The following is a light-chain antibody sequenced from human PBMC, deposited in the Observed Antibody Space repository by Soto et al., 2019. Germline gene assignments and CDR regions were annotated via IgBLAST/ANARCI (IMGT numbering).Light chain of an antibody. CDR2: TAS. V-gene: IGKV1-12*01. Sequence: DIQMTQSPSSVSASVGARVTITCRASQVIRNYLAWYQQKPGEAPKLLISTASSLQSGVPSRFSGSGSGTDFTLTINSLQPEDFATYYCQQAFSFPFTFGQGTRLEIK. CDR1: QVIRNY. CDR3: QQAFSFPFT. J-gene: IGKJ5*01.